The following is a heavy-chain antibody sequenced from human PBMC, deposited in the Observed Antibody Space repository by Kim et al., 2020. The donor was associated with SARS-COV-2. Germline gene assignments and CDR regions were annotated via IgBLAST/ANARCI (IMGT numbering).Heavy chain of an antibody. V-gene: IGHV3-33*01. CDR2: IWYDGSNK. CDR1: GFTFSSYG. D-gene: IGHD3-22*01. Sequence: GGSLRLSCAASGFTFSSYGMHWVRQAPGMGLEWVAVIWYDGSNKYYADSVKGRFTISRDNSKNTLYLQMNSLRAEDTAVYYCARGSDYYDSSGYIYYYG. J-gene: IGHJ6*01. CDR3: ARGSDYYDSSGYIYYYG.